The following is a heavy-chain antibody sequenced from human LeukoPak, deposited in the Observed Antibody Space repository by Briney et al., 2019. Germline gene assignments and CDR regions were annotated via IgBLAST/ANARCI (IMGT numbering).Heavy chain of an antibody. CDR3: ARDSYSSSWYDWFDP. J-gene: IGHJ5*02. CDR1: GGSISSSSYY. D-gene: IGHD6-13*01. Sequence: SETLSLTCTVSGGSISSSSYYWGWIRQPPGQGLEWIGSIYYSGSTYYNPSLKSRVTISVDTSKNQFSLKLSSVTAADTAVYYCARDSYSSSWYDWFDPWGQGTLVTVSS. V-gene: IGHV4-39*07. CDR2: IYYSGST.